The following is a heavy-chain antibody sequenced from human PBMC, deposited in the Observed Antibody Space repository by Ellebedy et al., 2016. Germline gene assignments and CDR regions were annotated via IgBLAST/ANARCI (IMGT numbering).Heavy chain of an antibody. CDR3: ARSLYCSGGNCYSNYYYGMDV. J-gene: IGHJ6*02. D-gene: IGHD2-15*01. CDR2: ISYDGTTE. CDR1: TFTFSHYA. Sequence: GGSLRLXXAASTFTFSHYAMHWVRQAPGKGLEWVALISYDGTTEYYADSVRGRFTISRDNSKKKLYLQMNSLRAEDTAVYYCARSLYCSGGNCYSNYYYGMDVWGQGTTVTVSS. V-gene: IGHV3-30*04.